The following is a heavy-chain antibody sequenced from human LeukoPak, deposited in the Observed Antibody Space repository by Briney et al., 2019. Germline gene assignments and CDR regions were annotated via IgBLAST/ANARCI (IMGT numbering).Heavy chain of an antibody. Sequence: ASVKVSCKASGYTFTGYYMHWVRQAPGQGLEWMGWINPNSGGTNYAQKFQGRVTMTRDTSISTAYMELSRLRSDDTAVYYCAREESGSYPPADYSGQGTLVTVSS. CDR1: GYTFTGYY. V-gene: IGHV1-2*02. CDR3: AREESGSYPPADY. CDR2: INPNSGGT. D-gene: IGHD1-26*01. J-gene: IGHJ4*02.